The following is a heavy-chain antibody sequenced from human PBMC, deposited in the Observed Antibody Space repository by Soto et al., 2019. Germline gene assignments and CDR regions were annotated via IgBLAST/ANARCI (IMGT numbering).Heavy chain of an antibody. V-gene: IGHV3-23*01. CDR2: ISGSGGST. CDR3: AKEVYYYDSSGYFDY. Sequence: PVGSLRLSCAASGFTFSSYAMSWVRPAPGKGLEWVSAISGSGGSTYYADSVKGRFTISRDNSKNTLYLQMNSLRAEDTAVYYCAKEVYYYDSSGYFDYWGQGTLVPVSS. D-gene: IGHD3-22*01. J-gene: IGHJ4*02. CDR1: GFTFSSYA.